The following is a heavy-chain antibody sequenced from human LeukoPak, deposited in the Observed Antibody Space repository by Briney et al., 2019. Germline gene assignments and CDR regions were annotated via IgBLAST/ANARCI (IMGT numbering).Heavy chain of an antibody. Sequence: GGSLRLSCAASGFTFTSYWMHWVRQAPGRGLVWVSRINGDGSSTSYADSVKGRFTISRDNAKNTLFLQMNSLRAEDTAVYYCARDLWFGELSLGYWGQGTLVTVSS. CDR2: INGDGSST. CDR1: GFTFTSYW. J-gene: IGHJ4*02. D-gene: IGHD3-10*01. V-gene: IGHV3-74*01. CDR3: ARDLWFGELSLGY.